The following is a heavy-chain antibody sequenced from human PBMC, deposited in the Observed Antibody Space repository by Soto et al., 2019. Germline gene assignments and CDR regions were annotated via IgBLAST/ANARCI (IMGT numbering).Heavy chain of an antibody. Sequence: ASVKVSCKASGYTFTSYAMHWVRQAPGQRLEWMGWINAGNGNTKYSQKFQGRVTITRDTSASTAYMELSSLRSEDTAVYYCARGPFDWLLWDWFDPWGQGTLVTVSS. V-gene: IGHV1-3*01. J-gene: IGHJ5*02. CDR3: ARGPFDWLLWDWFDP. CDR2: INAGNGNT. D-gene: IGHD3-9*01. CDR1: GYTFTSYA.